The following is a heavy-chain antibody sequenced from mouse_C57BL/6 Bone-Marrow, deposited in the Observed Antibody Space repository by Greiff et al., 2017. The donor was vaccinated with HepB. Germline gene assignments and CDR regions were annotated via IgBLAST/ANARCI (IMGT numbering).Heavy chain of an antibody. Sequence: QLKESGAELARPGASVKLSCKASGYTFTSYGISWVKQRTGQGLEWIGEIYPRSGNTYYNEKFKGKATLTADKSSSTAYMELRSLTSEDSAVYFCARPDGFLYYFDYWGQGTTLTVSS. J-gene: IGHJ2*01. V-gene: IGHV1-81*01. D-gene: IGHD2-3*01. CDR1: GYTFTSYG. CDR3: ARPDGFLYYFDY. CDR2: IYPRSGNT.